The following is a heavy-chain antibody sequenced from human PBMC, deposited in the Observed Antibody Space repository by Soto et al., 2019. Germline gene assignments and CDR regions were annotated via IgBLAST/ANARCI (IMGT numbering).Heavy chain of an antibody. V-gene: IGHV1-46*01. CDR1: GYTFTSYY. CDR2: INPSGGST. Sequence: QVQLVQSGAEVKKPGASVKVSCKASGYTFTSYYMHWVRQAPGQGLEWMGIINPSGGSTSYAQKLQGRVTMTRDTSTSTVYMELSSLRSEDTAVYYCARDVGGYCTNGVCYLDYWGQGTLVTVSS. D-gene: IGHD2-8*01. CDR3: ARDVGGYCTNGVCYLDY. J-gene: IGHJ4*02.